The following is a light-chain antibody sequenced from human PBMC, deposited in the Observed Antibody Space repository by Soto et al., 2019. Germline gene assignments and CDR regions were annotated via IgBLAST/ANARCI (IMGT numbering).Light chain of an antibody. J-gene: IGLJ1*01. Sequence: QSALTQPASVSGAPGQSITISCTGTSSDVGSYNLVYWYQQQPGKAPKLIIYEGSKRPSGVSHRFSGSKSGNTASLTISGLQAEDEDDYYCCSDAGLSTYVFGTGTKLTVL. CDR3: CSDAGLSTYV. CDR2: EGS. CDR1: SSDVGSYNL. V-gene: IGLV2-23*01.